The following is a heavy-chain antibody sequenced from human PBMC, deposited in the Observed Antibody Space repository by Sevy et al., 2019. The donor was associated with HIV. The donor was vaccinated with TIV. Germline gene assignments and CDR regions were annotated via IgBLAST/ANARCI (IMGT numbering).Heavy chain of an antibody. J-gene: IGHJ6*02. D-gene: IGHD3-10*01. V-gene: IGHV3-7*01. CDR1: GFTFRNFW. CDR3: AKSYFGSGTSYGMDL. CDR2: IRQDGSGK. Sequence: GGSLRLSCAVSGFTFRNFWMSWVRQAPGKGLEWVANIRQDGSGKYYVDSVRGRFTISRDNAKNSLFLQLNSLRADDTAIYYCAKSYFGSGTSYGMDLWGRGTTVTVSS.